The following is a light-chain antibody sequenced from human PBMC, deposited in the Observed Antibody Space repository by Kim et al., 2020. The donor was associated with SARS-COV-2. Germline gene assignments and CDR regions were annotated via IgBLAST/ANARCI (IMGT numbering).Light chain of an antibody. V-gene: IGLV1-44*01. CDR3: AAWDESLNAWV. CDR1: SSNIASNT. CDR2: NDY. J-gene: IGLJ3*02. Sequence: GQRVTISCSGSSSNIASNTVNWYQQLPGPAPKLLMYNDYQRPSGVPDRFSGSKSGTSASLAISGLQAEDEADFYCAAWDESLNAWVFGGGTKLTVL.